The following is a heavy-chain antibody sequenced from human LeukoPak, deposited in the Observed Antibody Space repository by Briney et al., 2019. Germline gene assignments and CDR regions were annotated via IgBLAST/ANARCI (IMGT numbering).Heavy chain of an antibody. CDR2: ISGSGGST. D-gene: IGHD1-20*01. CDR1: GFTFSSYA. J-gene: IGHJ4*02. Sequence: GGSQRLSCAASGFTFSSYAMSWVRQAPGKGLEWVSAISGSGGSTYYADSVKGRFTISRDNSKNTLYLQMYSLRAEDTAVYYCAKGLNWKGYYFDYWGQGTLVTVSS. CDR3: AKGLNWKGYYFDY. V-gene: IGHV3-23*01.